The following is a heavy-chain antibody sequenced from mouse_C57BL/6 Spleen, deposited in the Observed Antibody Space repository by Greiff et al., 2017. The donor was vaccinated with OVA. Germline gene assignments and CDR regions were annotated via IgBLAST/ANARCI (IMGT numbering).Heavy chain of an antibody. CDR1: GYTFTSYW. D-gene: IGHD1-1*01. V-gene: IGHV1-53*01. Sequence: QVQLQQPGTELVKPGASVKLSCKASGYTFTSYWMHWVKQRPGQGLEWIGNINPSNGGTNYNEKFKSKATLTVDKSSSTAYMQLSSLTSVDSAVYYCARGDYYCSSYHYYAMDYWGQGTSVTVSS. CDR2: INPSNGGT. CDR3: ARGDYYCSSYHYYAMDY. J-gene: IGHJ4*01.